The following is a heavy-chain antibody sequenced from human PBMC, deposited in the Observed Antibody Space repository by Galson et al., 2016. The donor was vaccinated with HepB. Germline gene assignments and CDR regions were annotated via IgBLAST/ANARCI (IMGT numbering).Heavy chain of an antibody. CDR2: MYHSGTT. D-gene: IGHD3-10*01. CDR1: GYSITSGYF. Sequence: ETLSLTCIVSGYSITSGYFWGWIRQPPGKGLEWIGSMYHSGTTYYNPSLKSRVTISVDTSRNQISLKLNSVTATDTAVYYCVRLWFAERTFEYWGQGTLVTVPS. CDR3: VRLWFAERTFEY. J-gene: IGHJ4*02. V-gene: IGHV4-38-2*02.